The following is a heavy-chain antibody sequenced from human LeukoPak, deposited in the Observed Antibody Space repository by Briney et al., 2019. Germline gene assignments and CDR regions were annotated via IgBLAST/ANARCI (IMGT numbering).Heavy chain of an antibody. V-gene: IGHV1-2*02. D-gene: IGHD5-18*01. CDR2: ISPNSGGT. J-gene: IGHJ4*02. CDR3: ARDRTHTALLDY. CDR1: GYTFIDYY. Sequence: ASVKVSCKASGYTFIDYYMHWVRQAPGQGLEWMGWISPNSGGTNFAQKFQGRVTMTRDTSISTAYMELSSLRSDDTAVYYCARDRTHTALLDYWGQGTLVTVSS.